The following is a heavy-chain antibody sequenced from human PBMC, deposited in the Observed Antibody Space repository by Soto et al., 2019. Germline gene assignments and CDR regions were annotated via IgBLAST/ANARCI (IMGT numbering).Heavy chain of an antibody. CDR3: ARPSGGYNWSHRPYYFDY. CDR1: GGSISSGGYY. Sequence: TLSLTCTVSGGSISSGGYYWSWIRQHPGKGLEWIGYIFYSGSTYYNPSLKSRVTMSVDMSKNLFSLNLSSVTAADTAVYYCARPSGGYNWSHRPYYFDYWGQGTLVTVPQ. D-gene: IGHD1-20*01. J-gene: IGHJ4*02. CDR2: IFYSGST. V-gene: IGHV4-31*03.